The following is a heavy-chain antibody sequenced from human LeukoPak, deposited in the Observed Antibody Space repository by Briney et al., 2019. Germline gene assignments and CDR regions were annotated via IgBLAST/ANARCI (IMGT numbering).Heavy chain of an antibody. V-gene: IGHV4-59*01. J-gene: IGHJ5*02. CDR3: ARAGSGPNSSSWYVGWFDP. Sequence: SETLSLTCTVSGGSISSYYWSWIRQPPGKGLEWIGYIYYSGSTNYNPSLKSRVTISVDTSKNQFSLKLSSVTAADTAVYYCARAGSGPNSSSWYVGWFDPWGQGTLVTVSS. CDR2: IYYSGST. CDR1: GGSISSYY. D-gene: IGHD6-13*01.